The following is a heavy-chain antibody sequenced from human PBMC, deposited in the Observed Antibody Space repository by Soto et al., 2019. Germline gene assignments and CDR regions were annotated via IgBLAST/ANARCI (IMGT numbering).Heavy chain of an antibody. CDR3: XXPSYGSGNFY. D-gene: IGHD3-10*01. Sequence: QVQLVQSGAEVKKPGASVKVSCKASGYIFSNYLXXXXRQAPGQRLEWMGWINAGNGDXKXSQKFQGGVTFTRDTXXXXXXXXXXXXXXXXXXXXXXXXPSYGSGNFYWGQGTLVTVSS. CDR1: GYIFSNYL. J-gene: IGHJ4*02. V-gene: IGHV1-3*01. CDR2: INAGNGDX.